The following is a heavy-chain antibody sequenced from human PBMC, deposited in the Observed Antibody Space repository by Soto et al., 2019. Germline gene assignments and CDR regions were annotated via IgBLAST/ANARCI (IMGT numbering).Heavy chain of an antibody. CDR1: GFTFRSFT. J-gene: IGHJ4*02. V-gene: IGHV3-21*04. Sequence: PGGSLRLSCAPSGFTFRSFTMNWVRQAPGKGLEWVSTISSNSAYIYYTDALRGRFTISRDNAKNSLHLQMNSLRAEDTAVYYCAKDPPTTGTTFDYWGRGTLVTVSS. D-gene: IGHD1-1*01. CDR3: AKDPPTTGTTFDY. CDR2: ISSNSAYI.